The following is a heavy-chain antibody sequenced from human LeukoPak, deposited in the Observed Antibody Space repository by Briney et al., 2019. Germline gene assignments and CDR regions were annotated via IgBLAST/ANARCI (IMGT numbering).Heavy chain of an antibody. V-gene: IGHV1-8*03. J-gene: IGHJ4*02. CDR3: AKHYQSTFDY. CDR2: INPNSGNT. CDR1: GYTFTSYD. Sequence: GASVKVSCKASGYTFTSYDINWMRQATGQVPEWMGWINPNSGNTGYAQKFQGRVTITRDTSISTAYMELSSLRSEDTAVYYCAKHYQSTFDYWGQGTLVTVSS. D-gene: IGHD2-2*01.